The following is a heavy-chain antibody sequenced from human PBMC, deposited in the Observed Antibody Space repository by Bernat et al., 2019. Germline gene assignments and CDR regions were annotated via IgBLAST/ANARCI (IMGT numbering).Heavy chain of an antibody. CDR1: GFTFSSYS. J-gene: IGHJ4*02. CDR2: ISGSDATI. D-gene: IGHD3-10*01. V-gene: IGHV3-48*01. Sequence: EVQLVESGGGLVQPGGSLRLSCAASGFTFSSYSMNWVRQAPGKGLEWVAFISGSDATIHYADSVKGRFTISRDNGRNSLYLHVNSLRAEDTAVYYCVRRQLWFSDWGQGTLVTVSS. CDR3: VRRQLWFSD.